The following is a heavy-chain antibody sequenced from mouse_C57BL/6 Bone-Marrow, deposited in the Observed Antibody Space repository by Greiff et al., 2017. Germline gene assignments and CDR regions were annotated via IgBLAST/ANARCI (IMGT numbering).Heavy chain of an antibody. CDR2: INPSSGYT. V-gene: IGHV1-4*01. Sequence: QVQLQQSGAELARPGASVKMSCKASGYTFTSYTMHWVKQRPGQGLEWIGYINPSSGYTKYNQRFKDQATLTADKSSSTAYMQLSSLTSEDSAVYYCASAHWYFDVWGTGTTVTVSS. CDR1: GYTFTSYT. CDR3: ASAHWYFDV. J-gene: IGHJ1*03.